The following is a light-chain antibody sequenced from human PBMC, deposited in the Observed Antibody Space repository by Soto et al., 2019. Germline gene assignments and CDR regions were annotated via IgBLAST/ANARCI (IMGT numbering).Light chain of an antibody. Sequence: DIVLTQSPDSLAVSLGEGATINCKSSQSVLYSVNNKNYIAWYQQKPGQPPKLLIYWASTRESGVPDRFSGSGSETDFTLTISSLQAEDVAVYYCQQYYSIPRTFGQGTKLEI. CDR2: WAS. J-gene: IGKJ2*02. CDR3: QQYYSIPRT. CDR1: QSVLYSVNNKNY. V-gene: IGKV4-1*01.